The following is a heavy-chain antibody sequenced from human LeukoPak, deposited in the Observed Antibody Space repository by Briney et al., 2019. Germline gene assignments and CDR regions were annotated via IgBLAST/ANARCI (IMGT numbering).Heavy chain of an antibody. CDR1: GFTFSSFA. CDR2: ISGSGGDT. V-gene: IGHV3-23*01. Sequence: PGGSLRLSCAASGFTFSSFAITWVRQTPGKGLEWVSGISGSGGDTYYADSVKGRFTIFRDNSQNTLYLQMNSLRVDDTAVYYCAKGRGSDLYRFDYWGQGTLVTVSS. J-gene: IGHJ4*02. CDR3: AKGRGSDLYRFDY. D-gene: IGHD6-19*01.